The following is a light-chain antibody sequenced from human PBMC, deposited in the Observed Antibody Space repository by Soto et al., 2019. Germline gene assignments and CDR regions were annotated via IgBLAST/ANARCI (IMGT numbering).Light chain of an antibody. J-gene: IGKJ4*01. V-gene: IGKV2-28*01. Sequence: DIVMTQSPLSLPVTPGEPASISCTSSQSLLNRNGQNCLDWYLQKPGQSPQLLIHMGFIRASGVPDRFSGSASGTYFTLTISRVEAEDVGVYYCMQALESPPTFGGGTKVEIK. CDR2: MGF. CDR3: MQALESPPT. CDR1: QSLLNRNGQNC.